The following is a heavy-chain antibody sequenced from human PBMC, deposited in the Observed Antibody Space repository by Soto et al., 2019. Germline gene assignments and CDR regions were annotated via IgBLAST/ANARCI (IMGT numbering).Heavy chain of an antibody. CDR3: AHRLGGIGVAGTFDY. J-gene: IGHJ4*02. V-gene: IGHV2-5*02. CDR1: GFSLSTSGVG. Sequence: QITLKESGPTLVKPTQTLTLTCTFSGFSLSTSGVGVGWIRQPPGKALEWLALIYWDDDKRYSPSLKSRLTITQDTSKNQVVITMTNIDPVDTATYYCAHRLGGIGVAGTFDYWGQGTLVTVSS. CDR2: IYWDDDK. D-gene: IGHD6-19*01.